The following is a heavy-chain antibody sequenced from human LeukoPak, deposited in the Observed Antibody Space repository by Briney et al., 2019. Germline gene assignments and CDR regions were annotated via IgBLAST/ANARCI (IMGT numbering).Heavy chain of an antibody. CDR1: GGSISSGGYY. D-gene: IGHD6-6*01. V-gene: IGHV4-61*08. CDR2: IYYSGST. CDR3: ARVYSSSSYDY. J-gene: IGHJ4*02. Sequence: SETLSLTCTVSGGSISSGGYYWSWIRQHPGKGLEWIGYIYYSGSTNYNPSLKSRVTISVDTSKNQFSLKLSSVTAADTAVYYCARVYSSSSYDYWGQGTLVTVSS.